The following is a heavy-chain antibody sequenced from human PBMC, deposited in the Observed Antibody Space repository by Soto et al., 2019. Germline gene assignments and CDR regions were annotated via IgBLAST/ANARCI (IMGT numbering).Heavy chain of an antibody. V-gene: IGHV1-18*01. J-gene: IGHJ4*02. D-gene: IGHD6-6*01. Sequence: ASVKVSCKASGYTFPSYGISWVRQAPGQGLEWMGRISACIGNANYAQKLQGRVTITADKSTSTAYMELSSLRSEDTAVYYCATDLEYSSSSTPIDYWGQGTLDTVSS. CDR2: ISACIGNA. CDR3: ATDLEYSSSSTPIDY. CDR1: GYTFPSYG.